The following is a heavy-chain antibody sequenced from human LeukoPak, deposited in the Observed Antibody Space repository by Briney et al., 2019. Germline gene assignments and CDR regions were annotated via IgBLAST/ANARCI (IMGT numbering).Heavy chain of an antibody. J-gene: IGHJ5*02. V-gene: IGHV1-69*04. Sequence: SVKVSCKASGGTFSSYAISWVRQAPGQGLEWMGRIIPILGIANYAQKFQGRVTITADKSTSTAYMELSSLRSEDTAVYYCARVFCTSCPHAPWGQGTLVTVPS. D-gene: IGHD2-2*01. CDR2: IIPILGIA. CDR1: GGTFSSYA. CDR3: ARVFCTSCPHAP.